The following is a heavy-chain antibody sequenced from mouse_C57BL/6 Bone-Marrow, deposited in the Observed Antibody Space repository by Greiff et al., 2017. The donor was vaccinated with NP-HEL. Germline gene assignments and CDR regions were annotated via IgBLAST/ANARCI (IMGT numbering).Heavy chain of an antibody. Sequence: EVQRVESGGGLVKPGGSLKLSCAASGFTFSSYAMSWVRQTPEKRLEWVATISDGGSYTYYPDNVKGRFTISRDNAKNNLYLQMSHLKSEDTAMYYCARDRVYYDYDVNYAMDYWGQGTSVTVSS. J-gene: IGHJ4*01. D-gene: IGHD2-4*01. CDR2: ISDGGSYT. V-gene: IGHV5-4*01. CDR1: GFTFSSYA. CDR3: ARDRVYYDYDVNYAMDY.